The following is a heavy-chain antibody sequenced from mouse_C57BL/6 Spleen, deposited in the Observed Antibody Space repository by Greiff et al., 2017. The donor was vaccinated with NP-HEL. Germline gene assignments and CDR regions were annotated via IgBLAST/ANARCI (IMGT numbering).Heavy chain of an antibody. CDR3: ERSPITTVVAHYYAMDY. CDR1: GYSFTDYN. V-gene: IGHV1-39*01. Sequence: EVQLQQSGPELVKPGASVKISCTASGYSFTDYNMNWVKQSNGKSLEWIGVINPNYGTTSYNQKFKGKATLTVDQSYSTAYMQLNSLTSEDSAVYYWERSPITTVVAHYYAMDYWGQGTSVTVSS. J-gene: IGHJ4*01. D-gene: IGHD1-1*01. CDR2: INPNYGTT.